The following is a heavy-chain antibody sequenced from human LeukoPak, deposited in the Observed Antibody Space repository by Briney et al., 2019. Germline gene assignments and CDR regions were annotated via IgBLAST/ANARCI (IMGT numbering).Heavy chain of an antibody. D-gene: IGHD6-19*01. V-gene: IGHV3-23*01. CDR2: MSGSGGST. J-gene: IGHJ4*02. CDR1: GFTFSSYA. CDR3: AKEQSSGWPHYCDY. Sequence: GGSLRLSRAASGFTFSSYAMSSVSQDPGKGLEWVSTMSGSGGSTYYADSVKGRFTISRDNSKNTLYLQMNSLRADDTAVYSCAKEQSSGWPHYCDYWGQGTLVTVSS.